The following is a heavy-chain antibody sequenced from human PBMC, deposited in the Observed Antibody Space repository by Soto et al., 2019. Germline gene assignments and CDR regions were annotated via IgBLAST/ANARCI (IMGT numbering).Heavy chain of an antibody. CDR1: GFTFSNYE. V-gene: IGHV3-48*03. CDR2: ISSSGKTI. J-gene: IGHJ4*02. CDR3: ARDPEKCRGSDLGIDY. Sequence: PGGSLRLSCAASGFTFSNYEMNWVRQAPGKGLEWVSYISSSGKTIYYADSVKGRFTISRDNAKNSLYLQMNSLRTEDTAVYYCARDPEKCRGSDLGIDYWGQGTLVTVSS. D-gene: IGHD5-12*01.